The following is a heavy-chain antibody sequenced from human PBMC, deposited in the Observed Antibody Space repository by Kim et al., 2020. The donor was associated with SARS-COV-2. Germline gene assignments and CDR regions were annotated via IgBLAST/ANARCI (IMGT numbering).Heavy chain of an antibody. Sequence: SVKVSCKASGGTFSSYAISWVRQAPGQGLEWMGGIIPIFGTANYAQKFQGRVTITADESTSTAYMELSSLRSEDTAVYYCAREVGTGDRRYYGMDVWGQGTTVTVSS. V-gene: IGHV1-69*13. CDR2: IIPIFGTA. J-gene: IGHJ6*02. CDR3: AREVGTGDRRYYGMDV. D-gene: IGHD7-27*01. CDR1: GGTFSSYA.